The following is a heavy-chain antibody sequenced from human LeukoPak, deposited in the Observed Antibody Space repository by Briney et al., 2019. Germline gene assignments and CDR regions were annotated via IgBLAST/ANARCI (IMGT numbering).Heavy chain of an antibody. CDR1: GGSISSGGYS. CDR3: ARERHNYFDY. V-gene: IGHV4-31*01. J-gene: IGHJ4*02. Sequence: SETLSLTCTVSGGSISSGGYSWSWIRQHPGKGLEWIGYIYYSGSTYYNPSLKSQVTISVDTSKNQFSLKLSSVTAADTAVYYCARERHNYFDYWGQGTLVTVSS. CDR2: IYYSGST.